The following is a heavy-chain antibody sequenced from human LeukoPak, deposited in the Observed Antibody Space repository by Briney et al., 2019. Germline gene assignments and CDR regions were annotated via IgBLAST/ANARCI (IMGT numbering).Heavy chain of an antibody. CDR2: ILDSGGRT. J-gene: IGHJ5*02. CDR3: ARASRGNWFDP. V-gene: IGHV3-23*01. CDR1: GFTFSSYD. Sequence: SGGSLRLSCAASGFTFSSYDVSWVRQAPGKGLEWVSGILDSGGRTFYADSVRGRFTISRDNSKNTLYLQMNSLRAEDTAVYYCARASRGNWFDPWGQGTLVTVSS. D-gene: IGHD3-10*01.